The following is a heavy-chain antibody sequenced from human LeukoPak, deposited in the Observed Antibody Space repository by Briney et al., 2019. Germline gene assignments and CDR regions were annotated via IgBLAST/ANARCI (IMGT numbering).Heavy chain of an antibody. J-gene: IGHJ6*03. CDR3: ATDKVGAAGLPADDYYFYYMDV. CDR1: GYTFTGCY. D-gene: IGHD6-13*01. V-gene: IGHV1-2*02. Sequence: ASVKVSCKASGYTFTGCYMHWGRRAPGQGLEGMGWINPNSGATKYAQKFQGRVTVTRDTSIRTAYMELSRLRSDDTAIYYCATDKVGAAGLPADDYYFYYMDVWGKGTTVTVSS. CDR2: INPNSGAT.